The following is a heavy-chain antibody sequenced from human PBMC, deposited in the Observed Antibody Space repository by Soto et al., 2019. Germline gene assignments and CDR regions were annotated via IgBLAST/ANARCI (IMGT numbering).Heavy chain of an antibody. CDR2: ISGSGGST. CDR1: GFTFSSYA. CDR3: AKDGPYCSGGSCYYSIRHYFDY. D-gene: IGHD2-15*01. J-gene: IGHJ4*02. Sequence: GGSLRLSCAASGFTFSSYAMSWVRQAPGKGLEWVSAISGSGGSTYYADSVKGRFTISRDNSKNTLYLQMNSLRAEDTAVYYCAKDGPYCSGGSCYYSIRHYFDYWGQGTLVTVSS. V-gene: IGHV3-23*01.